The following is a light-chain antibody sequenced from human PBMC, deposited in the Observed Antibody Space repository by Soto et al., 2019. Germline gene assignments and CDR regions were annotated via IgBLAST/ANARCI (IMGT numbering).Light chain of an antibody. V-gene: IGKV1-9*01. Sequence: DIRMTQSPSSLSASIGDRVTITCRASQGISSYLAWYQQKPGKAPKLLIYAASTLQSGVPSRFSGGGSGTDFTLTISSLQPEDFATYYCQQFNSPLTFGGGTKVDI. CDR3: QQFNSPLT. CDR1: QGISSY. J-gene: IGKJ4*01. CDR2: AAS.